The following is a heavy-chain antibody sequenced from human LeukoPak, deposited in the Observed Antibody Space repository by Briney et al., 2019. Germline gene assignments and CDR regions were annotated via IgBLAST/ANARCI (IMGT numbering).Heavy chain of an antibody. V-gene: IGHV4-59*01. Sequence: PSETLSLTXTVSGDSITNYYWSWIRQPPGGGLEWIGYIFHGGGTNCDPSLESRLTISLDTSNNQFSLKLRSVTPADTAVYYCATDRAAVESYYYDSWGQGTPVTVSS. CDR3: ATDRAAVESYYYDS. CDR1: GDSITNYY. D-gene: IGHD3-10*01. J-gene: IGHJ4*02. CDR2: IFHGGGT.